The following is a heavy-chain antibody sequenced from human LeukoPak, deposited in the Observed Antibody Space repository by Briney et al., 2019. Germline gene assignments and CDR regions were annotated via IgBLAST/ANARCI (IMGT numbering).Heavy chain of an antibody. Sequence: PGGSLRLSCAASGFTFSDYYMSWIRQAPGKGLEWVSYISSSSSYTNYADSLKGRFTISRDNAKNSLYLQMNSLRAEDTAVYYCAKDRYYDSFYYFDYWGQGTLVTVSS. J-gene: IGHJ4*02. CDR3: AKDRYYDSFYYFDY. D-gene: IGHD3-22*01. CDR2: ISSSSSYT. V-gene: IGHV3-11*05. CDR1: GFTFSDYY.